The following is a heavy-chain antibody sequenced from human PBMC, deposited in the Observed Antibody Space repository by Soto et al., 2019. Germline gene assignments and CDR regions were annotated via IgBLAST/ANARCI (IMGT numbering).Heavy chain of an antibody. CDR2: ISAYNGNT. CDR1: GYTFTNFG. V-gene: IGHV1-18*01. J-gene: IGHJ4*02. CDR3: ARGGTPIDD. Sequence: QVQLVQSGAEVKKPGASVKVSCKASGYTFTNFGISWVRQAPGQGLEWMGWISAYNGNTNYAQKFQGRVIMTTDTATRTAYMEVRSLRFDDAAVYYCARGGTPIDDWGQGNLVTVSS. D-gene: IGHD3-16*01.